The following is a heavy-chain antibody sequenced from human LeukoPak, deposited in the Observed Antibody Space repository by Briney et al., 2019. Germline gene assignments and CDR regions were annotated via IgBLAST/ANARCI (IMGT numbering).Heavy chain of an antibody. CDR1: GYSISSGYY. Sequence: SETLSLTCTVSGYSISSGYYWGWIRQPPGKGLEWIGTIYHSGSTYYNPSLKSRVTISIDTSKNQFSLKLSSVTAADTAVYYCARAYSSSIGWFDPWGQGTLVTVSS. CDR2: IYHSGST. D-gene: IGHD6-13*01. CDR3: ARAYSSSIGWFDP. V-gene: IGHV4-38-2*02. J-gene: IGHJ5*02.